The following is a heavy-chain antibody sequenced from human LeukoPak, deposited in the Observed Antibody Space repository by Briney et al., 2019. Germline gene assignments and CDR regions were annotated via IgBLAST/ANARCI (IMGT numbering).Heavy chain of an antibody. CDR2: ISGGGGST. V-gene: IGHV3-23*01. CDR3: ARDLGYCTNGVCHTRFDY. CDR1: GFTFTSYS. Sequence: GGSLRLSCAASGFTFTSYSMNWVRQAPGKGLEWVSTISGGGGSTYYADSVKGRFTISRDNSKNTLYLQVNSLRAEDTAVYYCARDLGYCTNGVCHTRFDYWGQGTLVAVSS. J-gene: IGHJ4*02. D-gene: IGHD2-8*01.